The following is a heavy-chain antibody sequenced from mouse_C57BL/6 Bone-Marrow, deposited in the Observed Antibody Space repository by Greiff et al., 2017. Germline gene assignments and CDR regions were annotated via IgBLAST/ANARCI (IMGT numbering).Heavy chain of an antibody. CDR1: GFNIKDYY. Sequence: VQLQQSGAELVRPGASVKLSCTASGFNIKDYYMHWVKQRPEQGLEWIGRIDPEDGDTEYAPKFQGKATMTAEPSSNTAYLQLISLSSEDTAVYYCTIREGAMDYWGQGTSVTVSS. J-gene: IGHJ4*01. V-gene: IGHV14-1*01. CDR3: TIREGAMDY. CDR2: IDPEDGDT.